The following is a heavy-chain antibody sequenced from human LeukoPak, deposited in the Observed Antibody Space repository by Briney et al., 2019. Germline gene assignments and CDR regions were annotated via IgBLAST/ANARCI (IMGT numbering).Heavy chain of an antibody. J-gene: IGHJ5*02. CDR3: AREISWDDSSGYFAAVGWFDP. D-gene: IGHD3-22*01. CDR1: GGSISSGGYY. CDR2: IYHSGST. V-gene: IGHV4-30-2*01. Sequence: PSETLSLICTVSGGSISSGGYYWSWIRQPPGKGLEWIGYIYHSGSTYYNPSLKSRVTISVDRSKNQFSLKLSSVTAADTAVYYCAREISWDDSSGYFAAVGWFDPWGQGTLVTVSS.